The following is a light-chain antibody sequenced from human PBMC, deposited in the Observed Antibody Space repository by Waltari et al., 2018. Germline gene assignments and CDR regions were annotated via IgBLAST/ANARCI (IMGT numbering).Light chain of an antibody. CDR3: QQYGSSRYT. Sequence: EIVLTQSPDTLSLSPGESATLSCRASQSVTRSYLAWYQQKPGRAPRLLIYGASNRATGIPDRFSVRGSGTEFTLTIRGLEPEDSAQYFCQQYGSSRYTFGQGTKVEIK. CDR2: GAS. J-gene: IGKJ2*01. CDR1: QSVTRSY. V-gene: IGKV3-20*01.